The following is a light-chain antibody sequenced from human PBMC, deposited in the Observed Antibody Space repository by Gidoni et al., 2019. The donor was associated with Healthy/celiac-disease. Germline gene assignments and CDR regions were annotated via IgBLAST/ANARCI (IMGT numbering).Light chain of an antibody. CDR3: QQYDNLLLT. J-gene: IGKJ3*01. CDR1: HDISNY. Sequence: DIQMTQSPSSLSASVGDRVTITCQASHDISNYLNWYQQKPGKAPKLLIYDASNLETGVPSRFSGSGSGTDFTFTISSLQPEDIATYYCQQYDNLLLTFGPGTKVDIK. V-gene: IGKV1-33*01. CDR2: DAS.